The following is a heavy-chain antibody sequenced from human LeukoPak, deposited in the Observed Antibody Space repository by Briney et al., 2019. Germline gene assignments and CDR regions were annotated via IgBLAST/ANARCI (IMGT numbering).Heavy chain of an antibody. J-gene: IGHJ4*02. CDR1: GFTFSSYG. D-gene: IGHD1-26*01. CDR3: ARPHPIKRELLLY. CDR2: IRYDGSNK. V-gene: IGHV3-30*02. Sequence: GGSLRLSCAASGFTFSSYGMHWVRQAPGKGLEWVAFIRYDGSNKYYADSVKGRFTISRDNSKNTLYLQMNSLRAEDTAVYYCARPHPIKRELLLYWGQGTLVTVSS.